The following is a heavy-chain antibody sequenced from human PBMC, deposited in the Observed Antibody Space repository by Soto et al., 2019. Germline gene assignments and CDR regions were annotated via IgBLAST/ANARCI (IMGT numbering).Heavy chain of an antibody. Sequence: SETLSLTCTASGGSISSYYWSWIRQPPGKGLEWIGYIYYSGSTNYNSSLKSRVTISVDTSKNQLSLKLSSVTAADTAVYYCARATYYYDSSGYYGYYFDYWGQGTLVTVSS. CDR1: GGSISSYY. J-gene: IGHJ4*02. CDR2: IYYSGST. V-gene: IGHV4-59*01. CDR3: ARATYYYDSSGYYGYYFDY. D-gene: IGHD3-22*01.